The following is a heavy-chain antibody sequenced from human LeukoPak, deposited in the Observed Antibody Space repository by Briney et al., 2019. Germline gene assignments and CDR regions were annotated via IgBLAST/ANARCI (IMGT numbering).Heavy chain of an antibody. CDR3: ARGTARITMVRGVIILYYYYYYMDV. V-gene: IGHV6-1*01. Sequence: SQTLSLTCAISGDSVSSNSAAWNWIRQSPSRGLDWLGRTYYRSKWYNDYAVSVKSRITINPDTSKNQFSLQLNSVTPEDTAVYYCARGTARITMVRGVIILYYYYYYMDVWGKGTTVTISS. CDR2: TYYRSKWYN. CDR1: GDSVSSNSAA. J-gene: IGHJ6*03. D-gene: IGHD3-10*01.